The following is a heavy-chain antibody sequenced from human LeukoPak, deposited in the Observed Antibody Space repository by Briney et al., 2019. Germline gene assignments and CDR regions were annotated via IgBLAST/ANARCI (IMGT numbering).Heavy chain of an antibody. CDR3: AREATGDYYYYYMDV. D-gene: IGHD3-10*01. V-gene: IGHV4-59*11. J-gene: IGHJ6*03. CDR1: GGSISSHY. Sequence: SSETLSLTCTVSGGSISSHYWSWIRQPPGKGLEWIGYIFYSGSTNYNPSLMSRVTISLDMSKSHFSLKLTSVTAADTAVYYCAREATGDYYYYYMDVWGKGTTVTVSS. CDR2: IFYSGST.